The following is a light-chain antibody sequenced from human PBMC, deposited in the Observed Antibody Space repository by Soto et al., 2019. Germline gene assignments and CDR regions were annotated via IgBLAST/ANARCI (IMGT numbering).Light chain of an antibody. V-gene: IGKV1-39*01. Sequence: DLQMTQSPPSLSASIGDRVTVTCRASQSISRYLNWYQQKPGKAPKLLIYAASSLQSGVPTRFSGSGSGTDFTLTISSLQPEDFATYYCQQSYTTPWTFGQGTTVEIK. CDR1: QSISRY. CDR3: QQSYTTPWT. CDR2: AAS. J-gene: IGKJ1*01.